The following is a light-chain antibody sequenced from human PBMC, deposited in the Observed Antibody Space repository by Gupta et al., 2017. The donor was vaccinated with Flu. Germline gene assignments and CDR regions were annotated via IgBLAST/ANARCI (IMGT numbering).Light chain of an antibody. V-gene: IGKV3-20*01. Sequence: ETVLTQSTGPLSLSPGERATLSCRASQSVSSSYLAWYQQKPGQAPRLLIYGASSRATGIPDRFSGSGSGTDFTLTISRLEPEDFAVYYCQQYCSSLYTFGQGTKLEIK. J-gene: IGKJ2*01. CDR2: GAS. CDR1: QSVSSSY. CDR3: QQYCSSLYT.